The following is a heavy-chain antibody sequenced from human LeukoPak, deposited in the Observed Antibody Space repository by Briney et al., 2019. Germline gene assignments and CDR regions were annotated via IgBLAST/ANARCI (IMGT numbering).Heavy chain of an antibody. Sequence: PSETLSLTCTVSGGSISSSSYYWGWIRQPPGKGLEWIGSIYYSGSTYYNPSLKSRVTISVDTSKNQFSLKLSSVTAADTAVYYCARLPSSGSYYNFYFDYWGQGTLVTVSS. D-gene: IGHD3-10*01. CDR2: IYYSGST. J-gene: IGHJ4*02. CDR1: GGSISSSSYY. V-gene: IGHV4-39*01. CDR3: ARLPSSGSYYNFYFDY.